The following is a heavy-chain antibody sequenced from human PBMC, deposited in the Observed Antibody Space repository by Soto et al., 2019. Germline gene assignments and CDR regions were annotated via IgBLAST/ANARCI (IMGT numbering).Heavy chain of an antibody. Sequence: QVPLVQSGAEVKKPGSSVKVSCKTSGGTLNSYAISWVRQAPGQGLEWLGGIIPICNTTNYAQKSQGRVTITADEPKSTAYMELRSLTSEDPAVYYWARGSTDGYYESGIYGTYAFDIWGQGTMVTVSS. CDR2: IIPICNTT. V-gene: IGHV1-69*01. J-gene: IGHJ3*02. CDR3: ARGSTDGYYESGIYGTYAFDI. D-gene: IGHD3-10*01. CDR1: GGTLNSYA.